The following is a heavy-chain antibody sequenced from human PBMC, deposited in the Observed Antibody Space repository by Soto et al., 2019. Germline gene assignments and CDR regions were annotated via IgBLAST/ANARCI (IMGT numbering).Heavy chain of an antibody. CDR2: IHATEST. Sequence: QVQLQESGPGLVKPSETLSVTCTVSGGSISNYYWSWIRQPAGKGMEWVGRIHATESTNYNPSLKSRVTMSIDTSNNQFSLKLGSLTAADTAVYYCARALSSAAGLYFDYWGQGTLVTVSS. V-gene: IGHV4-4*07. J-gene: IGHJ4*02. CDR3: ARALSSAAGLYFDY. D-gene: IGHD6-13*01. CDR1: GGSISNYY.